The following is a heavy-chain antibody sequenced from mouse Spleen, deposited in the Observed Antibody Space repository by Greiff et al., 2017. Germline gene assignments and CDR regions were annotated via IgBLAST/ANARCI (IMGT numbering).Heavy chain of an antibody. CDR3: ASEGWLGYFDV. V-gene: IGHV5-9*04. J-gene: IGHJ1*01. CDR2: ISSGGGNT. Sequence: EVKLVESGGGLVKPGGSLKLSCAASGFTFSSYTMSWVRQTPAKRLEWVATISSGGGNTYYPDSVKGRFTISRDNARNTLYLQMSSLRSEDTAMYYCASEGWLGYFDVWGAGTTVTVSS. CDR1: GFTFSSYT. D-gene: IGHD1-1*02.